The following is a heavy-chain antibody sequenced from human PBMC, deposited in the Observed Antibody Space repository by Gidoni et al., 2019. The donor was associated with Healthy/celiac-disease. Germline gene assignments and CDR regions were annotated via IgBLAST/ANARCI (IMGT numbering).Heavy chain of an antibody. Sequence: EVQLVESGGGLVQPGRSLRLSCAASGFTFDDYALHWVRQAPGKGLEWVSGISWNSGSIGYADSVKGRFTISRDNAKNSLYLQMNSLRAEDTALYYCAKGKLGFHGPRSSIGYFDYWGQGTLVTVSS. J-gene: IGHJ4*02. CDR2: ISWNSGSI. V-gene: IGHV3-9*01. CDR1: GFTFDDYA. D-gene: IGHD3-16*01. CDR3: AKGKLGFHGPRSSIGYFDY.